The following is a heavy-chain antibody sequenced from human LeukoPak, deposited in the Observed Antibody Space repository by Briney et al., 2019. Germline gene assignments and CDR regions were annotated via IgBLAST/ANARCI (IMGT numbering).Heavy chain of an antibody. V-gene: IGHV3-30-3*01. J-gene: IGHJ3*02. CDR2: ISYDGSNK. D-gene: IGHD3-3*01. CDR1: GFTFSSYA. CDR3: ARDRVAYDFWSGYYKDDAFDI. Sequence: GGSLRLSCAASGFTFSSYAMHWVRQAPGKGLEWVAVISYDGSNKYYADSVKGRFTISRDNSKNTLYLQMNSLRAEDTAVYYCARDRVAYDFWSGYYKDDAFDIWGQGTMVTVSS.